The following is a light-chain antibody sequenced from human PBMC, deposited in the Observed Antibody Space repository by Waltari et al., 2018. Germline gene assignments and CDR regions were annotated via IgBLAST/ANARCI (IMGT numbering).Light chain of an antibody. CDR1: SGDVGGSKY. CDR3: STYTSSSTRA. J-gene: IGLJ2*01. CDR2: DVS. Sequence: QSALTQPASVSGSPGPSITISCPGTSGDVGGSKYVSWYKQHPGNAPKLMIYDVSNRPSGVSDRFSGSKSGNTATLTISGLQAEDEADYYCSTYTSSSTRAFGAGTKLTVL. V-gene: IGLV2-14*03.